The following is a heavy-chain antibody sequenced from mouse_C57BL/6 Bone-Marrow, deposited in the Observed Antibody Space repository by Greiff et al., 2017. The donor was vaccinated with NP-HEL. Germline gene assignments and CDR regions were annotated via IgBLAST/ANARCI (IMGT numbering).Heavy chain of an antibody. CDR3: ARSPTGTWFAH. J-gene: IGHJ3*01. CDR1: GYTFTDYY. Sequence: DVQLQESGPVLVKPGASVKMSCKASGYTFTDYYMNWVKQSHGKSLEWIGVINPYNGGTSYNQKFKGKATLTVDKSSSTAYMELNSLTSEDSAVYYCARSPTGTWFAHWGQGTLVTVSA. CDR2: INPYNGGT. V-gene: IGHV1-19*01. D-gene: IGHD4-1*02.